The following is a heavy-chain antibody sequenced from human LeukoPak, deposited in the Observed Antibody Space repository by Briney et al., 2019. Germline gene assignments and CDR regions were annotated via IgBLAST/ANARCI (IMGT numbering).Heavy chain of an antibody. CDR2: IYYSGST. CDR1: GGTISSGGYY. V-gene: IGHV4-31*03. J-gene: IGHJ5*02. CDR3: ARTIRFLEWSDWFDP. D-gene: IGHD3-3*01. Sequence: SQTLSLTCTVSGGTISSGGYYWSWLRQHPRKGLEWIGYIYYSGSTYYNPSLKSRFTISVDTSKNQFSLKLSSVTAADTAVYYCARTIRFLEWSDWFDPWGQGTLVTVAS.